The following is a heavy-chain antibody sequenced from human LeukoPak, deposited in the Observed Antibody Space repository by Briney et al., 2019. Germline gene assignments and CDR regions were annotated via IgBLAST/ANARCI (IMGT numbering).Heavy chain of an antibody. CDR1: GFTFSDYY. Sequence: GGSLRLSCAASGFTFSDYYMNWIRQAPGKGLEWVSYISSSGSTIYYADSVKGRFTISRDNAKNSLYLQMNSLRAEDTAVYYCARDETHFYGSGSSNWFDPWGQGILVTVSS. V-gene: IGHV3-11*01. D-gene: IGHD3-10*01. CDR3: ARDETHFYGSGSSNWFDP. CDR2: ISSSGSTI. J-gene: IGHJ5*02.